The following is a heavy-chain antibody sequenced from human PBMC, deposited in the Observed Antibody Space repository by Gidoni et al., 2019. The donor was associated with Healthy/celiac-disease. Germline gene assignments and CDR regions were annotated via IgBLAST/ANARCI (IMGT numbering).Heavy chain of an antibody. J-gene: IGHJ6*03. V-gene: IGHV4-4*07. CDR2: IYTSGST. CDR1: GGSISSYY. Sequence: QVQLQESGPGLVKPSETLSLTCTVSGGSISSYYWSWIRQPAGKGLEWIGRIYTSGSTNYNPSLKSRVTMSVDTSKNQFSLKLSSVTAADTAVYYCATAVAADWYFSYYYYMDVWGKGTTVTVSS. D-gene: IGHD6-13*01. CDR3: ATAVAADWYFSYYYYMDV.